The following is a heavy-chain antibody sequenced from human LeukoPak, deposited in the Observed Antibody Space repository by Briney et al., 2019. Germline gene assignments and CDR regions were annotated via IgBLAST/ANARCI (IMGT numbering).Heavy chain of an antibody. CDR1: GFTFDDYG. J-gene: IGHJ6*04. V-gene: IGHV3-20*04. D-gene: IGHD3-10*02. CDR3: AELGITMIGGV. Sequence: GGSLRLSCAASGFTFDDYGMSWVRRAPGKGLEWVSGINSNGGSAGYADSVKGRFTISRDNVKNSLFLQMNSLRAEDTAVYYCAELGITMIGGVWGKGTTVTISS. CDR2: INSNGGSA.